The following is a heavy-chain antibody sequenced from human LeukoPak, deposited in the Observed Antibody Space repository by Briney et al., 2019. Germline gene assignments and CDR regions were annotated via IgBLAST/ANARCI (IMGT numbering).Heavy chain of an antibody. Sequence: PGGSLRLSCAASGFTFSSYSMNWVRQAPGKGLEWVSSISSSSSYIYYADSVKGRFTISRDNAKNSLYLQMNSLRAEDTAVYYCARDLLLWSNSYYYYYMDVWGKGTTVTISS. J-gene: IGHJ6*03. D-gene: IGHD3-10*01. V-gene: IGHV3-21*01. CDR3: ARDLLLWSNSYYYYYMDV. CDR2: ISSSSSYI. CDR1: GFTFSSYS.